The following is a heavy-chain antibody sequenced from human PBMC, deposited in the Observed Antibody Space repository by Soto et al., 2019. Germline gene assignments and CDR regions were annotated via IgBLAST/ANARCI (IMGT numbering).Heavy chain of an antibody. CDR1: GGSISRGDYY. V-gene: IGHV4-30-4*01. J-gene: IGHJ6*02. CDR3: ASERFWSGYRDYYYYYGMDV. D-gene: IGHD3-3*01. Sequence: SETLSLTCTVSGGSISRGDYYWSWIRQPPGKGLEWIGYIYYSGSTYYNPSLKSRVTISVDTSKNQFSLKLSSVTAADTAVYYCASERFWSGYRDYYYYYGMDVWGQGTTVTVSS. CDR2: IYYSGST.